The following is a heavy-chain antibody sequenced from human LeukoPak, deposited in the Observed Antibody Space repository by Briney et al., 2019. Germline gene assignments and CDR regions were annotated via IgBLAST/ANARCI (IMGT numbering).Heavy chain of an antibody. J-gene: IGHJ4*02. D-gene: IGHD3-9*01. CDR1: GFTFSSYW. CDR3: ARDRLRSRYDILTGYYY. Sequence: PGGSPRLSCAASGFTFSSYWMSWVLQAPGKGLEWVANIKQDGSEKYYVDSVKGRFTISRDNAKNSLYLQMNSLRAEDTAVYYCARDRLRSRYDILTGYYYWGQGTLVTVSS. V-gene: IGHV3-7*03. CDR2: IKQDGSEK.